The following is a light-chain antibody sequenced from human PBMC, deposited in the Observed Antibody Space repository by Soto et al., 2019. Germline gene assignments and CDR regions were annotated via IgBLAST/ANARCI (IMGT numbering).Light chain of an antibody. V-gene: IGKV3-11*01. CDR2: DAS. J-gene: IGKJ2*02. CDR1: QSVSSY. Sequence: EIVLTQSPATRSLSPGERATLSCRASQSVSSYLAWYQQKPGQAPRLLIYDASNRATGIPARFSGSGSGTDVTLTISSLEPEDFAVYYCQQRSNWPPASTFGQGTKLEIK. CDR3: QQRSNWPPAST.